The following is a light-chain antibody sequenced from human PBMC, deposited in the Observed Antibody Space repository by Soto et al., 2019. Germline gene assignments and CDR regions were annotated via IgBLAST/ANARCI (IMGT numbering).Light chain of an antibody. CDR3: QQYGSSFWT. V-gene: IGKV3-20*01. CDR2: GAS. CDR1: QSVSSSY. J-gene: IGKJ1*01. Sequence: MTQSPASLAPARXVRSKLSSRASQSVSSSYLAWYQQKPGQAPRLLIYGASSRATGIPDRFSGSGSGTDFTLTISRLEPEDFAVYYCQQYGSSFWTFGQGTKVDIK.